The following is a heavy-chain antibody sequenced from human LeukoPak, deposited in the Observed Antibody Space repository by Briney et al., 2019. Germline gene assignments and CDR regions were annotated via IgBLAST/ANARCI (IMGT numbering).Heavy chain of an antibody. Sequence: PGGSLRLSCVASGFTFSSYSMNWVRQAPGKGLEWVSYISSSSSTIYYADSVKGRFTISRDNAKNSLYLQMNSLRAEDTAVYYCARLLRFLEWLPNGDAFDIWGQGTMVTVSS. D-gene: IGHD3-3*01. CDR3: ARLLRFLEWLPNGDAFDI. J-gene: IGHJ3*02. V-gene: IGHV3-48*01. CDR1: GFTFSSYS. CDR2: ISSSSSTI.